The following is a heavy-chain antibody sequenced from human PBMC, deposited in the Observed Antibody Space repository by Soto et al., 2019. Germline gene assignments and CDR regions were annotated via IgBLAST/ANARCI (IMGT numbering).Heavy chain of an antibody. Sequence: ASVKVSCKASGYTFTSYAMHWVRQAPGQRLEWMGWINAGNGNTKYSQKFQGRVTITRDTSASTAYMELSSLRSEDTAVYYCARAKGHSSSSGIRAQYYFDYWGQGTLVTVSS. V-gene: IGHV1-3*01. CDR3: ARAKGHSSSSGIRAQYYFDY. CDR2: INAGNGNT. J-gene: IGHJ4*02. CDR1: GYTFTSYA. D-gene: IGHD6-6*01.